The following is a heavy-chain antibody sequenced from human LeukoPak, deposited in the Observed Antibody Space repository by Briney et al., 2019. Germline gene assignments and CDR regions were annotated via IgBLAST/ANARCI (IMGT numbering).Heavy chain of an antibody. CDR2: IYPGDSDT. V-gene: IGHV5-51*01. Sequence: GESLKISRPGSRYSFTTYWIGWVRQMPGNGLEWMGIIYPGDSDTRYSPSFQGQVTISADKSISTAYLQWSSLKASDTAIYYCARQSSDWYVDYWGQGTLVTVSS. CDR3: ARQSSDWYVDY. CDR1: RYSFTTYW. D-gene: IGHD6-19*01. J-gene: IGHJ4*02.